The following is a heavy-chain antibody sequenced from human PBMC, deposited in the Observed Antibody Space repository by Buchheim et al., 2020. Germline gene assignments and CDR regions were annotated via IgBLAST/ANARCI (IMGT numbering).Heavy chain of an antibody. J-gene: IGHJ6*01. V-gene: IGHV3-30*04. D-gene: IGHD2-2*01. CDR1: GFTFSSYA. Sequence: QVQLVESGGGVVQPGRSLRLSCAASGFTFSSYAMHWVRQAPGKGLEWVAVISYDGSNKYYADSVKGRFTISRDNSKNTLYLQMNGLRAEDTAVYYCARALSRNYYYGMDVWGQGTT. CDR2: ISYDGSNK. CDR3: ARALSRNYYYGMDV.